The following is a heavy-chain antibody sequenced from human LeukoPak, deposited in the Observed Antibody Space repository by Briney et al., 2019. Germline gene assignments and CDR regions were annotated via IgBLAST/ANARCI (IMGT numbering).Heavy chain of an antibody. CDR3: ARDPIAMVRGVLDY. CDR1: GGSIRSSNYF. CDR2: IYFNGRT. V-gene: IGHV4-39*07. Sequence: SETLSLTCTVSGGSIRSSNYFWVWIRQPPGKGLEWIATIYFNGRTYYNPSLESRVSMSVDTSKNQFSLQLTSVTAADTAVYYCARDPIAMVRGVLDYWGQGILVTVPS. J-gene: IGHJ4*02. D-gene: IGHD3-10*01.